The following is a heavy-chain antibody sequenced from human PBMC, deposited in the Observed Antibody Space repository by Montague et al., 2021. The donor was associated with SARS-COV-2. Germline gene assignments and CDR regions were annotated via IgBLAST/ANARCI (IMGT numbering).Heavy chain of an antibody. CDR3: AKGLGARDLYYLDS. Sequence: SLRLSCAASGFTFSSYAMHWARQTPGKGLEWVALIYNGGSSRYYADSVKGRFTISRDNSKNTLFLQMNSPRADDTAVYYCAKGLGARDLYYLDSWGQGTLVTVSS. J-gene: IGHJ4*02. V-gene: IGHV3-23*03. CDR1: GFTFSSYA. CDR2: IYNGGSSR. D-gene: IGHD3/OR15-3a*01.